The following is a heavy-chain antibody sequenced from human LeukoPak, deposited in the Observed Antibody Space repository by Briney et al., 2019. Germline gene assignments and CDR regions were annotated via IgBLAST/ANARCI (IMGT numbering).Heavy chain of an antibody. J-gene: IGHJ6*03. CDR3: ARDRSWGYYYYYMDV. Sequence: ASVKVSCKASGYTFTGYYMHWVRQAPGQGLEWMGWINPNSGGTNYAQKFQGRVTMTRDTSISTAYMELRSLRSDDTAVYYCARDRSWGYYYYYMDVWGKGTTVTVSS. CDR1: GYTFTGYY. CDR2: INPNSGGT. D-gene: IGHD3-16*01. V-gene: IGHV1-2*02.